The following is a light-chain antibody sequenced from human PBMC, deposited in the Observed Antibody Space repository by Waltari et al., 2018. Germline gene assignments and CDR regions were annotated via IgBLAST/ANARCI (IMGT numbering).Light chain of an antibody. CDR2: DAS. Sequence: EIVLTQSPATLSLSPGESATLSCRVSQSVGTSLAWYQQKPGQAPRLLIDDASNRATGIPARFSGVGSGTDFTVTISSLEPEDFAVYYCQQRSNWPELTFGGGTKVQIK. CDR1: QSVGTS. V-gene: IGKV3-11*01. CDR3: QQRSNWPELT. J-gene: IGKJ4*01.